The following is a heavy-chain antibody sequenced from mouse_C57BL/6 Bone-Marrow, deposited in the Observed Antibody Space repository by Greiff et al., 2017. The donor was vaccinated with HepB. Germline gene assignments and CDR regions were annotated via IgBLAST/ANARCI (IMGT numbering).Heavy chain of an antibody. Sequence: EVQVVESGGGLVQPGGSLKLSCAASGFTFSDSYMSWVRQTPEKRLEWVASISNGGGSTYYPDTVKGRFTISRDNAKNTVYLPMSRLKSEDTAMYYCARQGTYAMDYWGQGTSVTVSS. J-gene: IGHJ4*01. V-gene: IGHV5-12*01. CDR3: ARQGTYAMDY. CDR2: ISNGGGST. CDR1: GFTFSDSY.